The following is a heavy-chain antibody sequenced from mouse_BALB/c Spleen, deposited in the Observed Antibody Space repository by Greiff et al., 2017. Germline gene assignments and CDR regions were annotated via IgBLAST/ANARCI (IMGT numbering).Heavy chain of an antibody. Sequence: VQLQQSGPGLVKPSQSLSLTCTVTGYSITSDYAWNWIRQFPGNKLEWMGYISYSGSTSYNPSLKSRISITRDTSKNQFFLQLNSVTTEDTATYYCARGAYYRYGGGSFLDYWGQGTTLTVSS. J-gene: IGHJ2*01. CDR1: GYSITSDYA. CDR3: ARGAYYRYGGGSFLDY. D-gene: IGHD2-14*01. CDR2: ISYSGST. V-gene: IGHV3-2*02.